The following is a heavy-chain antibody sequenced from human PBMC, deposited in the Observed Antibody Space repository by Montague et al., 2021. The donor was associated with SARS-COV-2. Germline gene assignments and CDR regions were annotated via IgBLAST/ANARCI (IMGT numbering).Heavy chain of an antibody. Sequence: STNYNSSLKSRVIISVDKSKNQLSLKLSSVTAADTAVYYCARTGYSSGWHSFDYWGQGTLVTVSS. CDR3: ARTGYSSGWHSFDY. V-gene: IGHV4-4*02. D-gene: IGHD6-19*01. CDR2: ST. J-gene: IGHJ4*02.